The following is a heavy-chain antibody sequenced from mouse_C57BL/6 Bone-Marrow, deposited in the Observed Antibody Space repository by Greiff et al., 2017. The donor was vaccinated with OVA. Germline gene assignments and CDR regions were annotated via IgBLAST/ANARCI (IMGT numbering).Heavy chain of an antibody. CDR1: GFTFSDYY. D-gene: IGHD1-1*01. V-gene: IGHV5-12*01. Sequence: EVQLVESGGGLVQPGGSLKLSCAASGFTFSDYYMYWVRQTPEQRLEWVAYISNGGGSTYYPDTVKGRFTISRDNAKNTLYLQMSRLKSEDTAMYYCARLFTTVVADYWGQGTSVTVSS. J-gene: IGHJ4*01. CDR2: ISNGGGST. CDR3: ARLFTTVVADY.